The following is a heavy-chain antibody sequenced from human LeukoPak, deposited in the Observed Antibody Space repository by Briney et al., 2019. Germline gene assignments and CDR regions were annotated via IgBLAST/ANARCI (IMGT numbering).Heavy chain of an antibody. CDR3: ASGRKVVPAATVATYWYFDL. D-gene: IGHD2-2*01. J-gene: IGHJ2*01. V-gene: IGHV4-38-2*02. CDR1: GYSISSGYY. CDR2: IYHSGST. Sequence: MTSETLSLTCTVSGYSISSGYYWGWIRRPPGKGLEWIGSIYHSGSTYYNPSLKSRVTISVDTSKNQFSLKLSSVTAADTAVYYCASGRKVVPAATVATYWYFDLWGRGTLVTVSS.